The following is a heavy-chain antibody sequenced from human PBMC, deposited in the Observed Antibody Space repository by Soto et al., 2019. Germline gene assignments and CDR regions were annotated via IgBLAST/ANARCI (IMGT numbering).Heavy chain of an antibody. CDR2: IYWDDDK. J-gene: IGHJ4*02. CDR3: AHRISLYYFDY. V-gene: IGHV2-5*02. CDR1: GFSLSTSGVG. Sequence: QITLKESGPPLVKPTQTLTLTCTFSGFSLSTSGVGVGWIRQPPGEALEWLALIYWDDDKRYSPSLKSRLTITKDTSKNQVVLTMTNMDPVDTATYYCAHRISLYYFDYWGQGTLVTVSS.